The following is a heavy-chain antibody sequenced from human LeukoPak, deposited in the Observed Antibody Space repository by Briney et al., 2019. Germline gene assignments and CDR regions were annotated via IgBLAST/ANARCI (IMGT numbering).Heavy chain of an antibody. D-gene: IGHD6-19*01. CDR2: IYSGGRT. Sequence: HPGGSLRLSCAASGFTVSSNYMSWVRQAPGKGLEWVSVIYSGGRTYYADSVKGRFTISRDNSKNTLYLRMNRMRAEDTAVYYCASSGYSSGWGLWYWGQGTLVTVSS. V-gene: IGHV3-53*01. CDR3: ASSGYSSGWGLWY. J-gene: IGHJ4*02. CDR1: GFTVSSNY.